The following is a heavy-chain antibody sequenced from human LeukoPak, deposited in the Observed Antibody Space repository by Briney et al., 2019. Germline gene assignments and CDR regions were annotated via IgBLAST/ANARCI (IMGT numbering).Heavy chain of an antibody. CDR2: IIPIFGTA. Sequence: ASVKVSCKASGGTFSSYAISWVRQVPGQGLEWMGGIIPIFGTANYAQKFQGRVTITADKSTSTAYMELSSLRSEDTAVYYCARDGDSEWTGVSAFDIWGQGTMVTVSS. V-gene: IGHV1-69*06. D-gene: IGHD7-27*01. CDR1: GGTFSSYA. CDR3: ARDGDSEWTGVSAFDI. J-gene: IGHJ3*02.